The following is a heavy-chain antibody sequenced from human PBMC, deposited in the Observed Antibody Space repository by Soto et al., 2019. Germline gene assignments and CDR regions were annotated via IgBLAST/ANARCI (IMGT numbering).Heavy chain of an antibody. V-gene: IGHV1-8*01. CDR2: MNPNSGDT. D-gene: IGHD3-10*01. Sequence: QVQLVQSGAEVKKPGASVKVSCKASGYTFINYDINWVRQVTGQGLAWIGWMNPNSGDTGYAQKFQGRVTMTRDTSISTAYMELSSLRSDDTAVYYWARGDGSYYGSGSYFDSWGQGTLVTVSS. CDR3: ARGDGSYYGSGSYFDS. CDR1: GYTFINYD. J-gene: IGHJ5*01.